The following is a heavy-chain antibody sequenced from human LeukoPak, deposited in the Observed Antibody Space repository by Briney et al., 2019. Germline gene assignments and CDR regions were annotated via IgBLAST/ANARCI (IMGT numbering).Heavy chain of an antibody. Sequence: SETLSLTCTVSGASISGYYWSWLRQPPGKGLEGIGYIHYSGGTNYNPSLKGRVTMSVDTSKNQFSLKVTSVTAADTAVYYCSRGTVTTYYFDYCGQGALVTVSS. J-gene: IGHJ4*02. CDR2: IHYSGGT. V-gene: IGHV4-59*01. D-gene: IGHD4-17*01. CDR1: GASISGYY. CDR3: SRGTVTTYYFDY.